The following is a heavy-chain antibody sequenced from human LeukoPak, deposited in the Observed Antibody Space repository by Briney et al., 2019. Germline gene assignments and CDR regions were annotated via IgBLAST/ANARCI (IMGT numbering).Heavy chain of an antibody. V-gene: IGHV3-23*01. CDR3: AKGSFDV. J-gene: IGHJ3*01. Sequence: TGGSLRLSCAASGFNVGTYAMSWVRQAPGRGLEWVSCINTGETTFYADSVKGRFTISRDNSNVYLHMTSLRDEDTALYYCAKGSFDVWGQGTVVIVSS. CDR2: INTGETT. CDR1: GFNVGTYA.